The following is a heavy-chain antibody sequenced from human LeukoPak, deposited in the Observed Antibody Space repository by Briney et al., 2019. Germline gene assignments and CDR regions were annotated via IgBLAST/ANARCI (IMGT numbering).Heavy chain of an antibody. D-gene: IGHD6-19*01. Sequence: KTSETLSLTCAVYGGSFSGYYWSWIRQPPGKGLEWIGEINHSGSTNYNPSLKSRVTISVDTSKNQFSLKLSSVTAADTAVYYCARGSIRRYSSGWYWFDPWGQGTLVTVSS. CDR2: INHSGST. CDR3: ARGSIRRYSSGWYWFDP. V-gene: IGHV4-34*01. CDR1: GGSFSGYY. J-gene: IGHJ5*02.